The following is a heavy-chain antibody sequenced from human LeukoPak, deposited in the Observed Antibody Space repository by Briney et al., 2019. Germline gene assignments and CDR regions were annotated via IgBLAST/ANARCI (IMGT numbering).Heavy chain of an antibody. V-gene: IGHV3-23*01. J-gene: IGHJ6*04. Sequence: PGGSLRLSCVGSGFTFNNYAMTWVRQAPGRGLEWVSSISRSGEKTYYADSVRGQFTISRDNSKNSLFLQMNSLRVEDTAMYSCAKAALSGTVGGDHHYHVDVWGKGTKVTVSS. CDR2: ISRSGEKT. CDR1: GFTFNNYA. CDR3: AKAALSGTVGGDHHYHVDV. D-gene: IGHD1-20*01.